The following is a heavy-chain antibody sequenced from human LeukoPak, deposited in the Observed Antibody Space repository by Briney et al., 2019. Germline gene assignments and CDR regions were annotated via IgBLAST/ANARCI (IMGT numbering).Heavy chain of an antibody. CDR3: ARGLWFGDPKPPFDY. Sequence: ASVKVSCKASRYTFTGYYMQWVRQAPGQGLEWMGWINPNSGGTNYAQKFQGRVTLTRDTSISTAYMELSRLRSDDTAVYYCARGLWFGDPKPPFDYWGQGTLVSVSS. CDR2: INPNSGGT. V-gene: IGHV1-2*02. J-gene: IGHJ4*02. CDR1: RYTFTGYY. D-gene: IGHD3-10*01.